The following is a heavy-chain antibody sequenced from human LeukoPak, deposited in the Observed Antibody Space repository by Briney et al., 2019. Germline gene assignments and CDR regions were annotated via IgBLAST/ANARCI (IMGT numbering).Heavy chain of an antibody. D-gene: IGHD3-16*02. CDR2: INHSGST. Sequence: SETLSLTCAVYGGSFSGYYWSWIRQPPGKGLEWIGEINHSGSTNYNPSLKSRVTISVDTSKNQFSLKLSSVTAADTAVYYCARDRGMITFGGVIEKKYYFDYWGQGTLVTVSS. J-gene: IGHJ4*02. CDR1: GGSFSGYY. CDR3: ARDRGMITFGGVIEKKYYFDY. V-gene: IGHV4-34*01.